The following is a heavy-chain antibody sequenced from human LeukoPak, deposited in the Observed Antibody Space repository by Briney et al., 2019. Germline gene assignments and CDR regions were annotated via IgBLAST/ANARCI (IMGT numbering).Heavy chain of an antibody. CDR2: IYSDGST. Sequence: GESLRLSCTASGFTVSSNFMNWVRQAPGKGLEWVSVIYSDGSTYFADSVKGRFIISRDTSVNTLYLQMNSLRVEDTAVYYCARGSFYDSSVDYCGQGTLVTVSS. CDR3: ARGSFYDSSVDY. D-gene: IGHD3-22*01. J-gene: IGHJ4*02. CDR1: GFTVSSNF. V-gene: IGHV3-66*01.